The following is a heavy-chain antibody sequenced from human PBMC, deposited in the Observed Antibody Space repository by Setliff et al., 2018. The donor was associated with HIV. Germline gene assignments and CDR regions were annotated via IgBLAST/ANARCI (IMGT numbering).Heavy chain of an antibody. CDR3: AKVFAFGVDGFDI. D-gene: IGHD3-10*01. CDR2: IGAAGYPT. CDR1: GFTFSNYA. J-gene: IGHJ3*02. V-gene: IGHV3-23*01. Sequence: PGVSLRLSCAASGFTFSNYAMGWVRQGPGKGLEWVSTIGAAGYPTHYAESVKGRFTISKDNSQSALYLQMNSLTDEDTAVYYCAKVFAFGVDGFDIWGQGTMVTVSS.